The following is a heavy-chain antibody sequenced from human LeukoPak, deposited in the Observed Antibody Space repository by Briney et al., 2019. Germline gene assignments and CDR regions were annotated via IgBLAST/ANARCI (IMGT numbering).Heavy chain of an antibody. J-gene: IGHJ4*02. Sequence: GGSLRLSCAASGFTFSSYAMSWVRQAPGKGLEWVSAISGSGGSTYYADSVKGRFTISRDNSKNTLYLQMNSLRAEGTAVYYCAKAIVGATAVDYWGQGTLVTVSS. D-gene: IGHD1-26*01. CDR2: ISGSGGST. CDR1: GFTFSSYA. CDR3: AKAIVGATAVDY. V-gene: IGHV3-23*01.